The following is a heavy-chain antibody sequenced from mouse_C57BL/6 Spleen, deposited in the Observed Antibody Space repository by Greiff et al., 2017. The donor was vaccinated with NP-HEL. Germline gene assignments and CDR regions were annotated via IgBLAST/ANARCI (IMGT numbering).Heavy chain of an antibody. D-gene: IGHD4-1*01. CDR3: ARWSWDALDY. J-gene: IGHJ2*01. CDR1: GYTFTSYW. Sequence: QVQLQQSGAELVKPGASVKLSCKASGYTFTSYWMHWVKQRPGQGLEWIGMIHPNSGSTNYNEKFKSKATLTVDKSSSTAYMQLSSLTSEDSAVYDCARWSWDALDYWGQGTTLTVSS. CDR2: IHPNSGST. V-gene: IGHV1-64*01.